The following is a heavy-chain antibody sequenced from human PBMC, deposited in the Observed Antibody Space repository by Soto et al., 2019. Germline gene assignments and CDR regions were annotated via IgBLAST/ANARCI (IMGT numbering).Heavy chain of an antibody. D-gene: IGHD3-22*01. J-gene: IGHJ6*02. CDR2: IDWDDDK. Sequence: SGPTLVNPTQTLTLTCTFSGFSLSTSGLCVTWIRQPPGKALEWLALIDWDDDKYYSTSLKTRLTISKDTSKNHVVLTMTNLDPVDTATYYCARATYYYDSSGLRADYGMDVWGQGTTVTVS. V-gene: IGHV2-70*01. CDR1: GFSLSTSGLC. CDR3: ARATYYYDSSGLRADYGMDV.